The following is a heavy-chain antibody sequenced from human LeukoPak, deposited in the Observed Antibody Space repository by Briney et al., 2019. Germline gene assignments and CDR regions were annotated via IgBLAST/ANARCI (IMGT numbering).Heavy chain of an antibody. J-gene: IGHJ5*02. D-gene: IGHD1-14*01. Sequence: SETLSLTCTVSGGSISSYYWSWIRQPPGKGLEWIGNIYYSGSTNYNPSLKSRVTISVDTSKNQFSLKLSSVTAADTAVYYCAGDVHSGRIGFDPWGQGTLVTVSS. CDR1: GGSISSYY. V-gene: IGHV4-59*01. CDR3: AGDVHSGRIGFDP. CDR2: IYYSGST.